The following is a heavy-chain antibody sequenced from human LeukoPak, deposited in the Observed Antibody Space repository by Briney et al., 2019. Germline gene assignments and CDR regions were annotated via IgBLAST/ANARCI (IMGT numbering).Heavy chain of an antibody. CDR1: GFTFSSYP. CDR3: AKDRFYDSSGYYFLHALDI. D-gene: IGHD3-22*01. Sequence: GGPLTLSCPASGFTFSSYPMSWVRQPPGKGQDRVSAISGSGGSTYYADPVKGRFTISRDNSKNTLYLQMNSLRAEDTAVYYCAKDRFYDSSGYYFLHALDIWGQGTMVAVSS. CDR2: ISGSGGST. J-gene: IGHJ3*02. V-gene: IGHV3-23*01.